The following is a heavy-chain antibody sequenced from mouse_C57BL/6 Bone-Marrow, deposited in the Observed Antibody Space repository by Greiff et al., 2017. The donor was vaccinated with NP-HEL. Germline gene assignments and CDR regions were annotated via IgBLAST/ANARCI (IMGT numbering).Heavy chain of an antibody. CDR2: IYPGDGDT. J-gene: IGHJ1*03. V-gene: IGHV1-82*01. Sequence: VQLQQSGPELVKPGASVKISCKASGYAFSSSWMNWVKQRPGKGLEWIGRIYPGDGDTNYNGKFKGKATLTADKSSSTAYMQLSSLTSEDSAVYFCARYYYSRGYFDVWGTGTTVTVSS. D-gene: IGHD1-1*01. CDR1: GYAFSSSW. CDR3: ARYYYSRGYFDV.